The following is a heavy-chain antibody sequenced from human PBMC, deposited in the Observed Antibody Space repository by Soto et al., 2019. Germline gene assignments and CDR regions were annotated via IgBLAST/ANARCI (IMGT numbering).Heavy chain of an antibody. J-gene: IGHJ4*02. V-gene: IGHV1-2*04. CDR2: INPNSGGT. CDR3: AIWDTAMVNY. Sequence: ASVKVSCKASGYTFTGYYMHWVRQAPGQGLEWMGWINPNSGGTNYAQKFQGWVTMTRDTSTDTAYMELSSLRSEDTAVYYCAIWDTAMVNYWGQGTLVTVSS. CDR1: GYTFTGYY. D-gene: IGHD5-18*01.